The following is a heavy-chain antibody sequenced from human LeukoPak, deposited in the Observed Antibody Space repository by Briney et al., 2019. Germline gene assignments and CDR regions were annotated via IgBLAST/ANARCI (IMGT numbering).Heavy chain of an antibody. CDR1: GYIFSSYL. Sequence: GESLKISCKGSGYIFSSYLLAWVRQMPEKGLGWMGIVYPGDSDIRYSPSFQGLVTISADTSINAAYLQLSSLEASDTAMYFCARLNHYDTSGYYSSEYFQYWGQGTLVTVSS. CDR2: VYPGDSDI. V-gene: IGHV5-51*01. CDR3: ARLNHYDTSGYYSSEYFQY. J-gene: IGHJ1*01. D-gene: IGHD3-22*01.